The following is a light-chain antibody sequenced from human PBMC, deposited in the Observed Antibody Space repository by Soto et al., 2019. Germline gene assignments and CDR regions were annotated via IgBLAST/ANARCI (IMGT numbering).Light chain of an antibody. V-gene: IGKV3-20*01. Sequence: EILLTQSPGTLSLSPGERVTLSCRASRSISSSSLAWYQQKPGQAPRLLIYDTSSRATGIPDRFSGSGSETDFTLTIRRLEPEDFAVYYCQQYGASWTFGQGTKVDI. CDR2: DTS. CDR1: RSISSSS. CDR3: QQYGASWT. J-gene: IGKJ1*01.